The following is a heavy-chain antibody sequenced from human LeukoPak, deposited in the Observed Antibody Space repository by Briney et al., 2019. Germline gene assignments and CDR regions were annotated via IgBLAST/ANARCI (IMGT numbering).Heavy chain of an antibody. V-gene: IGHV3-7*01. Sequence: WXXEAPGRGVERVANVNREGSAKDYVDSVKGGFTSYRENDGNTLYLQMSSLRAEDTAVYYCATYTHWVAGDVWGQGTTVTVSS. D-gene: IGHD3-16*01. J-gene: IGHJ6*02. CDR3: ATYTHWVAGDV. CDR2: VNREGSAK.